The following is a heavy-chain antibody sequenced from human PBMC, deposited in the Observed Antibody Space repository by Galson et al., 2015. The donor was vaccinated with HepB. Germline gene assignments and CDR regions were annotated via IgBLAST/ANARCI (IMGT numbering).Heavy chain of an antibody. D-gene: IGHD3-22*01. CDR2: IIPIFGTA. CDR1: GGTFSSYA. J-gene: IGHJ3*02. Sequence: SVKVSCKASGGTFSSYAISWVRQAPGQGLEWMGGIIPIFGTANYAQKFQGRVTITADESTSTAYMELSSLRSEDTAVYYCARGGRYYDSSGYEVDAFDIWGQGTMVTVSS. V-gene: IGHV1-69*13. CDR3: ARGGRYYDSSGYEVDAFDI.